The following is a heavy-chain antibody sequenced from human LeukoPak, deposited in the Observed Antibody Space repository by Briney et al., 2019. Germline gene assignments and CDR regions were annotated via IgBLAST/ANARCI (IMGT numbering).Heavy chain of an antibody. CDR2: ISGSGGST. CDR3: AKVHSSSWAELYYFDY. J-gene: IGHJ4*02. Sequence: PGGSLRLSCAASGFTFSSYAMSWVRQAPGKGLEWVSAISGSGGSTYYADSVKGRFTISRDNSKNTLYLQMNSLRAEGTAVYYCAKVHSSSWAELYYFDYWGQGTLVTVSS. V-gene: IGHV3-23*01. D-gene: IGHD6-13*01. CDR1: GFTFSSYA.